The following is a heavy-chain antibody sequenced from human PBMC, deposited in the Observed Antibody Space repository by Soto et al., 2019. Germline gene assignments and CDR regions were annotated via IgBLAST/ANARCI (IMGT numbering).Heavy chain of an antibody. D-gene: IGHD3-3*01. CDR2: ISAYNGNT. CDR1: GYTFTSYG. J-gene: IGHJ4*02. V-gene: IGHV1-18*01. CDR3: ARYPIVGVVLRFLQWWDYIHY. Sequence: GASVKVSCKASGYTFTSYGISWVRQAPGQGLEWMGWISAYNGNTNYAQKLQGRVTMTTDTSTSTAYMELRSLRSDDTAVYYCARYPIVGVVLRFLQWWDYIHYPGQATLVSVSS.